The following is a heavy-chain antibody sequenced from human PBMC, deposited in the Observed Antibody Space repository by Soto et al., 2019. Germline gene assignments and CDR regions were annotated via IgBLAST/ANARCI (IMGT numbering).Heavy chain of an antibody. Sequence: GGSLRLSCAASGLSVSTNYMTWVRQAPGKGLEWVSLIFAGGRTYYADSVKGRFTISRDNSKNTLYLQMNSLSAEDAGVYYCARERIAAGGTHDAIDIWGQGTMVTVSS. J-gene: IGHJ3*02. CDR1: GLSVSTNY. CDR2: IFAGGRT. V-gene: IGHV3-53*01. D-gene: IGHD6-13*01. CDR3: ARERIAAGGTHDAIDI.